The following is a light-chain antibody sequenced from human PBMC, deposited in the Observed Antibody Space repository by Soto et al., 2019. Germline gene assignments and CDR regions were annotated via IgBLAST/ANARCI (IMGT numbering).Light chain of an antibody. CDR3: QQYGSSPGT. Sequence: EIVMTHSPATLSVSPGERATLSCRASQSVSNNLAWYQQKPGQAPRLLIYGASSRATGIPDRFSGSGSGSDFTLTISRLEPEDFAVYYCQQYGSSPGTFGQGTKVDIK. J-gene: IGKJ1*01. V-gene: IGKV3-20*01. CDR2: GAS. CDR1: QSVSNN.